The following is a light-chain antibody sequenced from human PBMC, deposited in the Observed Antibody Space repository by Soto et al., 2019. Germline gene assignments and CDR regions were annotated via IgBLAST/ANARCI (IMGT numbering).Light chain of an antibody. Sequence: QSALTQPASVSGSPGQSITISCTGTSSDVGAYDYVSWYQQPPDKAPKLMIYEVSNRPSGVSNRFSGSKSVNTVTLTISGLQAEDEAEYYCSSYTSSSTRVFGTGTKLTVL. CDR1: SSDVGAYDY. CDR3: SSYTSSSTRV. V-gene: IGLV2-14*03. J-gene: IGLJ1*01. CDR2: EVS.